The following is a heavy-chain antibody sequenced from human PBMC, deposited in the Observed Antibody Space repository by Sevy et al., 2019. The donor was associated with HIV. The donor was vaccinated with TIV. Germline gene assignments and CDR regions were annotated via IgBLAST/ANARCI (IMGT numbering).Heavy chain of an antibody. Sequence: SETLSLTCTVSGGSISSYYWSWIRQPPGKGLEWIGYIYYSGSTNYNPSLKSRVTISVDTSKNQFSLKLSSVTAADTAVYYCARTSSSVHRFFDYWGQGTLVTVSS. V-gene: IGHV4-59*13. CDR3: ARTSSSVHRFFDY. CDR2: IYYSGST. J-gene: IGHJ4*02. D-gene: IGHD6-6*01. CDR1: GGSISSYY.